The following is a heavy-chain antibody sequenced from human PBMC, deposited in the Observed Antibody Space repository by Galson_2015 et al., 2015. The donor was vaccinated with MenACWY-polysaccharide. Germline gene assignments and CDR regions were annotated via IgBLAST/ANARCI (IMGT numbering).Heavy chain of an antibody. J-gene: IGHJ3*01. CDR3: AREGSRIVFHAFDV. CDR2: IQHDGSQK. D-gene: IGHD3-10*02. V-gene: IGHV3-33*01. CDR1: GLKFRGPG. Sequence: SLRLSCAASGLKFRGPGMPWVRQAPGKGLEWVAVIQHDGSQKQFIDSVKGRLTISRDNSKNTLYLEMNSLRAEDTALYYCAREGSRIVFHAFDVWGQGTMVTVSS.